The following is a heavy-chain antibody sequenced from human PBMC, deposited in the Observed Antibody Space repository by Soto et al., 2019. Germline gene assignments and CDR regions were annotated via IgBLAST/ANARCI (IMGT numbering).Heavy chain of an antibody. CDR1: GYTFTGYY. D-gene: IGHD2-15*01. CDR2: INPNSGGT. V-gene: IGHV1-2*02. Sequence: GASVKVSCKASGYTFTGYYMHWVRQAPGQGLEWMGWINPNSGGTNYAQKFQGRVTMTRDTSISTAYMELSRLRSDDTAVYYCARLRVVAATRRNPFFEYWGKGTLVTVSS. CDR3: ARLRVVAATRRNPFFEY. J-gene: IGHJ4*02.